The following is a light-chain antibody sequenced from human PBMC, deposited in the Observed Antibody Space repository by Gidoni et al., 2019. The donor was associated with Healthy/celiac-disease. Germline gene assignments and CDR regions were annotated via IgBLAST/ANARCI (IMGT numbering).Light chain of an antibody. CDR3: QQYNSYSTT. V-gene: IGKV1-5*03. J-gene: IGKJ1*01. CDR1: QSISSW. Sequence: DIQMTQSPSTLSASVGDRVTITCRASQSISSWLAWYQQKPGKAPKLLIYKASSLESGVPSRFSGSGSGTEFTLTISSLQPDDFATYYCQQYNSYSTTFGQXTKVGIK. CDR2: KAS.